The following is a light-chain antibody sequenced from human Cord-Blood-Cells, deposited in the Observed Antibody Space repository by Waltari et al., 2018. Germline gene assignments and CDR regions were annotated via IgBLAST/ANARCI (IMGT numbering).Light chain of an antibody. CDR2: DAS. J-gene: IGKJ1*01. V-gene: IGKV3-11*01. CDR1: QSVSSY. Sequence: EIVLTQSPATLSLSPGERATLSCRASQSVSSYLAWYQQKPGQAPRLLIYDASNRATAIPARFSGSVSGTDFTLTISSLEPEDFAVYYCQQRSNWPPTFGQGTKVEIK. CDR3: QQRSNWPPT.